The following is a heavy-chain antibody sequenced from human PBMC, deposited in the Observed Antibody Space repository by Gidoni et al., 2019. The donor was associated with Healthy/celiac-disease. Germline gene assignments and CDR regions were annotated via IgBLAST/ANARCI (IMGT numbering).Heavy chain of an antibody. J-gene: IGHJ4*02. V-gene: IGHV4-59*01. CDR3: ARNYYDSSGYYDYFDY. D-gene: IGHD3-22*01. CDR1: GGPISSYY. Sequence: QVQLQESGPGLVKPSENLSLTCPVPGGPISSYYWSWIRQPPGKGLEGIWYIYYSGSTNYHPSLKSRVTISVDTSKNQFSLKLSSVTAADTAVYYCARNYYDSSGYYDYFDYWGQGTLVTVSS. CDR2: IYYSGST.